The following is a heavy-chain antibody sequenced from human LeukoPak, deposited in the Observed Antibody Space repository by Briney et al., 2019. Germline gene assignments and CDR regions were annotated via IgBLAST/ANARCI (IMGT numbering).Heavy chain of an antibody. CDR3: AKDFVRYNIQFDY. V-gene: IGHV3-23*01. Sequence: GGSLRLSCAASGLSFSFYALSWVRQAPGKGLEWVSSISGGGAGTYYADSVRGRFTISRDNSKNTLYLQMNSLRAEDTALYYCAKDFVRYNIQFDYWGQGALVTVSS. J-gene: IGHJ4*02. CDR1: GLSFSFYA. CDR2: ISGGGAGT. D-gene: IGHD1-1*01.